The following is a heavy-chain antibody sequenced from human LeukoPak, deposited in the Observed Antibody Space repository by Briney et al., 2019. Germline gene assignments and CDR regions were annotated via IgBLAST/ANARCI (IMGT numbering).Heavy chain of an antibody. V-gene: IGHV1-69*13. CDR3: ARGGPAWGSSSWYYYYYYMDV. CDR2: IIPIFGTA. CDR1: GGTFSSYA. D-gene: IGHD6-13*01. Sequence: GASVKVSCKASGGTFSSYAISWVRQAPGQGLEWMGGIIPIFGTANYAQKFQGRVTITADESTSTAYMELSSLRSEDTAVYYCARGGPAWGSSSWYYYYYYMDVWGKGTTVTVSS. J-gene: IGHJ6*03.